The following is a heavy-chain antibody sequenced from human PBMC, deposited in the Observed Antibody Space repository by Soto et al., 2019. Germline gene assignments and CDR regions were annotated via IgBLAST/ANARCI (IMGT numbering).Heavy chain of an antibody. J-gene: IGHJ4*02. Sequence: EVQLVESGGGLVQPGGSLRLSCAASGFTFSTYWMTWVRQAPGKGLEWVAHVKQDGSEKYNVDSVKGRFTISRDNDKNSLYLQMNSLRAEDTAVYYCARGGGHTYGRLPGVYWGQGILVTVSS. CDR3: ARGGGHTYGRLPGVY. CDR2: VKQDGSEK. CDR1: GFTFSTYW. D-gene: IGHD5-18*01. V-gene: IGHV3-7*05.